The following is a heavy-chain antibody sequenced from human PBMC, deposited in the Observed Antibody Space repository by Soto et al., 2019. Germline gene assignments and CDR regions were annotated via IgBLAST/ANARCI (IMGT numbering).Heavy chain of an antibody. CDR1: GFTFDDYV. J-gene: IGHJ4*02. CDR2: INWNSARL. Sequence: EVQLVESGGGLVQPGRSLRLSYAASGFTFDDYVMHWVRQPPGKGLEWVSGINWNSARLGYADSVKGRFTISRNNAKNSLSLQMNSLRAEDTALYYCAKIRDGWFDYWGQGILVIVSS. CDR3: AKIRDGWFDY. D-gene: IGHD6-19*01. V-gene: IGHV3-9*01.